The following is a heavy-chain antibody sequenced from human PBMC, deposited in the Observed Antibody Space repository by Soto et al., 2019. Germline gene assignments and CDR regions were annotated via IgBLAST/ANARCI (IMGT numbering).Heavy chain of an antibody. D-gene: IGHD3-22*01. CDR2: IYHSGST. CDR3: ARTYYYDSSGYYYNYFDY. V-gene: IGHV4-30-2*01. J-gene: IGHJ4*02. CDR1: GVSISSGGYS. Sequence: SETLSLTCAVSGVSISSGGYSWSWIRQPPGKGLEWIGYIYHSGSTYYNPSLKSRVTISVDRSKNQFSLKLSSVTAADTAVYYCARTYYYDSSGYYYNYFDYWGQGTLVTVSS.